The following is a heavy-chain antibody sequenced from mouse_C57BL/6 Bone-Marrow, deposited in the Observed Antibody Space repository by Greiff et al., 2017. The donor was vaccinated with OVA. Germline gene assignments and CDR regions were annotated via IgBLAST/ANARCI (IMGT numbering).Heavy chain of an antibody. D-gene: IGHD2-4*01. V-gene: IGHV5-6*01. J-gene: IGHJ1*03. CDR2: ISSGGSYT. CDR3: ARETDYYDYDGYFDV. Sequence: EVQVVESGGDLVKPGGSLKLSCAASGFTFSSYGMSWVRQTPDKRLEWVATISSGGSYTYYPDSVKGRFSISRDNAKNTLYLQMSSLKSEDTAMYYGARETDYYDYDGYFDVWGTGTTVTVSS. CDR1: GFTFSSYG.